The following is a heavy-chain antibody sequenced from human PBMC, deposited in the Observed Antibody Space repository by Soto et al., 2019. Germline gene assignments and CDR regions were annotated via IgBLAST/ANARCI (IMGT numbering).Heavy chain of an antibody. J-gene: IGHJ6*02. D-gene: IGHD1-1*01. CDR2: INGGNGHT. CDR3: ARGKGMEENYYYYGMDV. CDR1: GYTFSTYA. Sequence: ASVKVSCKASGYTFSTYALHWVRQAPGQGLEWMGWINGGNGHTRYSQKFKDRVTISRDTPASTAYMELSGLRSEDTAVYYCARGKGMEENYYYYGMDVWGQGTTVTISS. V-gene: IGHV1-3*01.